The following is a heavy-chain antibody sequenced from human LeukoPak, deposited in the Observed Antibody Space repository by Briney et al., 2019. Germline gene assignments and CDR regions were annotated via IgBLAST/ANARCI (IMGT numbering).Heavy chain of an antibody. CDR3: ARDSRGTIFGVSWDYYGMDV. D-gene: IGHD3-3*01. V-gene: IGHV1-18*01. CDR1: GYTFTSYG. J-gene: IGHJ6*02. Sequence: ASVKVSCKASGYTFTSYGIIWVRQAPGQGLEWMGWISAYNGNTNYAQKLQGRVTMTTDTSTSTAYMELRSLRSDDTAVYYCARDSRGTIFGVSWDYYGMDVWGQGTTVTVSS. CDR2: ISAYNGNT.